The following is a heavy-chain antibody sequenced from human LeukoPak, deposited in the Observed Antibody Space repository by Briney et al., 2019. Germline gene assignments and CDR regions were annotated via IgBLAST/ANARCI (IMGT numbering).Heavy chain of an antibody. CDR1: EFYW. V-gene: IGHV3-33*08. Sequence: GGSLRLSCAASEFYWMHWFRQAPGKGLEWVAVIWYDGSKKYYADSAKGRFTISRDNSKNTLYLQMNSLRAEDTAVYYCARDGGNPPGYYYGMDVWGQGTTVTVSS. J-gene: IGHJ6*02. CDR3: ARDGGNPPGYYYGMDV. CDR2: IWYDGSKK. D-gene: IGHD4-23*01.